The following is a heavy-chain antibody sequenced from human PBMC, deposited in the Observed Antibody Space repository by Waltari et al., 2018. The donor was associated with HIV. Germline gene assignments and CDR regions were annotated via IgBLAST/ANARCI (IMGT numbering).Heavy chain of an antibody. D-gene: IGHD6-19*01. CDR3: VRGNGWYGPYYFDY. CDR1: GFAFSRFD. CDR2: IGAAGDT. Sequence: EVEMVESGGGSVQPGGSLRLSCAASGFAFSRFDIHWVRQAMGKAPEGVSAIGAAGDTYYPKSVKGRFTVSRENGKNSLYLQMNNLRVDDAAMYYCVRGNGWYGPYYFDYWGRGTLVTVSS. V-gene: IGHV3-13*01. J-gene: IGHJ4*02.